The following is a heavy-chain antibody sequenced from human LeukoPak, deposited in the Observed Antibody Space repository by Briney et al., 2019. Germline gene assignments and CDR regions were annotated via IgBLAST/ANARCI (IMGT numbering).Heavy chain of an antibody. CDR1: AGSISSRGYY. D-gene: IGHD3-16*01. CDR2: IYYSGNT. V-gene: IGHV4-39*01. J-gene: IGHJ3*01. CDR3: ARLGALHDASDV. Sequence: SETLSLTCTVSAGSISSRGYYWGWIRQPPGRGLEWIGSIYYSGNTYSNPSLKSRVTISVDTSKNQFSLRLSSVTAADTAVYYCARLGALHDASDVWGQGTLVTVSS.